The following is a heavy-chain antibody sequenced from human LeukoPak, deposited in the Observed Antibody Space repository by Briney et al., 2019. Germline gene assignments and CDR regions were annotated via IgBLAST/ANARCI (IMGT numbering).Heavy chain of an antibody. D-gene: IGHD1-26*01. J-gene: IGHJ6*02. V-gene: IGHV1-18*01. CDR1: GDSFSNYG. CDR2: INADSGDR. CDR3: ASGSYLWGGMDV. Sequence: ASVKVSCKASGDSFSNYGFAWVRQAPGQGLEWMGWINADSGDRYYAQNFQHRVTMTTDTSTTTGYMELRSLRSDDTAVYYCASGSYLWGGMDVWGQGTTVTVSS.